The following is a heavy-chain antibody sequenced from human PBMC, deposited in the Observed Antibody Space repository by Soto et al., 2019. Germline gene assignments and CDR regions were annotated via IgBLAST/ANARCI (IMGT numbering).Heavy chain of an antibody. V-gene: IGHV3-30-3*01. Sequence: QVQLVESGGGVVQPGRSLRLSCAASGFTFRSHAMHWVRQAPGKGLERVAVISYDGSDKYYADSVKGRFTISRDNSKNTVSLQTNNLRADDSAVYYCARGVRGTAIVAYPYYGMDVLCQATTVTGSS. CDR1: GFTFRSHA. D-gene: IGHD5-18*01. CDR3: ARGVRGTAIVAYPYYGMDV. J-gene: IGHJ6*02. CDR2: ISYDGSDK.